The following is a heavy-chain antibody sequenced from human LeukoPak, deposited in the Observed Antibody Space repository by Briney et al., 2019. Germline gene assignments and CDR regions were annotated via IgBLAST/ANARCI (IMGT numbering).Heavy chain of an antibody. CDR3: SGDKRSYYGMDV. CDR2: IKSKTDGGTT. D-gene: IGHD4-17*01. J-gene: IGHJ6*02. Sequence: PGRSLRLSCAASGFTFSSYGMHWVRQAPGKGLEWVGRIKSKTDGGTTDYAAPVKGRFTISRDDSKNTLYLQMNSLKTEDTAVYYCSGDKRSYYGMDVWGQGTTVTVSS. V-gene: IGHV3-15*01. CDR1: GFTFSSYG.